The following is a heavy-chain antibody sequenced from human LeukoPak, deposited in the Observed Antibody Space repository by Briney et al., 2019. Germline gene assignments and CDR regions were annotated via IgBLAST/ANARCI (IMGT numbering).Heavy chain of an antibody. CDR2: IIPILGIA. D-gene: IGHD3-10*01. CDR3: ARVVTSSATDSGTPRSYYYYGMDV. J-gene: IGHJ6*02. Sequence: SVKVSCKASGYTFTGYYMHRVRQAPGQGLEWMGRIIPILGIANYAQKFQGRVTMTADKSTSTAYMELSSLRSEDTAVYYCARVVTSSATDSGTPRSYYYYGMDVWGQGTAVTVSS. CDR1: GYTFTGYY. V-gene: IGHV1-69*04.